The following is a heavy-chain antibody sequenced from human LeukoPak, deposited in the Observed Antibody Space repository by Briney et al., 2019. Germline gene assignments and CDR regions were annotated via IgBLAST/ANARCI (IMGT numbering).Heavy chain of an antibody. CDR1: GGSVSSGSYY. D-gene: IGHD3-10*01. V-gene: IGHV4-30-2*01. J-gene: IGHJ4*02. CDR2: IYHSGST. Sequence: SETLSLTCTVSGGSVSSGSYYWSWIRQPPGKGLEWIGYIYHSGSTYYNPSLKSRVTISVDRSKNQFSLKLSSVTAADTAVYYCARARSGSYYDYWGQGTLVTVSS. CDR3: ARARSGSYYDY.